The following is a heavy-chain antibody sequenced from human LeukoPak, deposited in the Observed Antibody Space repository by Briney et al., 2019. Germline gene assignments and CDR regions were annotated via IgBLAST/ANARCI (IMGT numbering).Heavy chain of an antibody. CDR3: ASHKGAHDAFDI. CDR1: GGSFGGYY. Sequence: SETLSLTCAVYGGSFGGYYWSWIRLPPGKGLEWIGEINHSGSTNYNPSLKSRVTISVDTSKNQFSLKLSSVTAADTAVYYCASHKGAHDAFDIWGQGTMVTVSS. V-gene: IGHV4-34*01. CDR2: INHSGST. J-gene: IGHJ3*02. D-gene: IGHD3-16*01.